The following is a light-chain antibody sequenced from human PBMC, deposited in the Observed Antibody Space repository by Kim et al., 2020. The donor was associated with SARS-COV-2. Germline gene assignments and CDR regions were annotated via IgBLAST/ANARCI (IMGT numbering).Light chain of an antibody. V-gene: IGKV3-11*01. CDR1: QRVTTY. CDR2: DTS. CDR3: QQRDDWPPVYT. Sequence: SPGERATLSCRASQRVTTYLAWYQQKPGQAPRLLIYDTSNRATGIPARFSGSGSGTDFTLTISSLEPEDFAVYYCQQRDDWPPVYTFGQGTKLEIK. J-gene: IGKJ2*01.